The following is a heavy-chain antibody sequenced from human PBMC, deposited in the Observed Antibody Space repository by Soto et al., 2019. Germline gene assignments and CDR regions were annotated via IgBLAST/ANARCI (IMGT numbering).Heavy chain of an antibody. V-gene: IGHV1-2*02. D-gene: IGHD2-2*02. CDR1: GYTFTGYY. J-gene: IGHJ4*02. Sequence: GASVKVSCKASGYTFTGYYMHWVRQAPGQGLEWMGWINPNSGGTNYAQKFQGRVTMTRDTSISTAYMELSRLRSDDTAVYYCARDFRGYCSSTSCHTVDYWGQGTLVTVSS. CDR2: INPNSGGT. CDR3: ARDFRGYCSSTSCHTVDY.